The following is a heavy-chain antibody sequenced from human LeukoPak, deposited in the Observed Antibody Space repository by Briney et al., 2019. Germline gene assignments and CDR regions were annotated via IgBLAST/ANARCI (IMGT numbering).Heavy chain of an antibody. Sequence: SVKVSCKASGGTFSSYAISWVRQAPGQGLEWMGGIIPIFGTANYAQKFQGRVTITADESTSTAYMELSSLGSEDTAVYYCARGDVVVVPAAIRHYYYGMDVWGQGTTVTVSS. D-gene: IGHD2-2*01. CDR1: GGTFSSYA. CDR3: ARGDVVVVPAAIRHYYYGMDV. J-gene: IGHJ6*02. CDR2: IIPIFGTA. V-gene: IGHV1-69*13.